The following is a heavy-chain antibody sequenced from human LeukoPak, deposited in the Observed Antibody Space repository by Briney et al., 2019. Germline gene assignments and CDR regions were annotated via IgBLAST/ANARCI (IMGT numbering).Heavy chain of an antibody. CDR1: GFTFSGHY. J-gene: IGHJ4*02. Sequence: GASVKVSCKASGFTFSGHYIHWVRQAPGHGLEWMGYINPHSGGTSSPQKFQGRVTMTTDTSISAVYMELSSLTSDDTAMYYCVREGNELLSKNFDYWGQGSLVTVSS. V-gene: IGHV1-2*02. CDR3: VREGNELLSKNFDY. D-gene: IGHD2-21*02. CDR2: INPHSGGT.